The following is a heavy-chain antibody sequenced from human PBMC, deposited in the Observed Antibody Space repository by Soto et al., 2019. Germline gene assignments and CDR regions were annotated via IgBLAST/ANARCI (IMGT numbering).Heavy chain of an antibody. CDR1: GFTVSSNY. CDR3: ARGSGDYGVTYYYYMDV. V-gene: IGHV3-53*04. J-gene: IGHJ6*03. Sequence: GGSLRLSCAASGFTVSSNYMSWVRQAPGKGLEWVSVIYSGGSTYYADSVKGRFTISRHNSKNTLYLQMNSLRAEDTAVYYCARGSGDYGVTYYYYMDVWGKGTTVTVSS. CDR2: IYSGGST. D-gene: IGHD4-17*01.